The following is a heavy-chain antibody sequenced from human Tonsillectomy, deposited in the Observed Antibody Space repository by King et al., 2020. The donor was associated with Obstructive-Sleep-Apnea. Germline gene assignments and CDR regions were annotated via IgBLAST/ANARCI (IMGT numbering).Heavy chain of an antibody. CDR3: ARDRARGYYDSSGYWGSY. J-gene: IGHJ4*02. V-gene: IGHV3-48*04. D-gene: IGHD3-22*01. CDR2: ISSSSSTI. CDR1: GFTFSSYS. Sequence: QLVQSGGGLVQPGGSLRLSCAASGFTFSSYSMNWVRQAPGKGLEWVSYISSSSSTIYYADSVKGRFTISRDNAKNSLYLQMNSLRAEDTAVYYCARDRARGYYDSSGYWGSYWGQGTLVTVSS.